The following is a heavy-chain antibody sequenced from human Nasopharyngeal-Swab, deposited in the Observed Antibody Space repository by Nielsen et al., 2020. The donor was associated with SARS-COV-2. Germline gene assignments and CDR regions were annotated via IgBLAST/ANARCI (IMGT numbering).Heavy chain of an antibody. V-gene: IGHV3-73*01. CDR1: GFSFTASA. J-gene: IGHJ3*02. Sequence: GESLKISCAASGFSFTASAINWVRQASGKGLEWVGRIRSKPNNYATSYGVSVRGRFTISRDDSKNTAYLQMNSLRVEDTAVYYCGRGGKLGALDIWGQGTMVTVSS. CDR2: IRSKPNNYAT. CDR3: GRGGKLGALDI. D-gene: IGHD3-16*01.